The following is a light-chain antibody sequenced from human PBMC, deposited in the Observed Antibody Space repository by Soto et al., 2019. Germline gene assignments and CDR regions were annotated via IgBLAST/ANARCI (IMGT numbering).Light chain of an antibody. CDR2: GAA. V-gene: IGKV3-20*01. CDR3: QQYGYSPIT. Sequence: EIVLTQSPCTLSSSPGEIATISFSASQSVVINYLAWYQQQPGQAPRHLIYGAASRATGIADRFSGSGSGTDVTLSISRLEPEDFALYYCQQYGYSPITFGQGTRLEIK. CDR1: QSVVINY. J-gene: IGKJ5*01.